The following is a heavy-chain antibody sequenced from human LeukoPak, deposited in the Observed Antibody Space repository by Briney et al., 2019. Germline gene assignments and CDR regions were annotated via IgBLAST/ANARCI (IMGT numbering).Heavy chain of an antibody. CDR3: ARDGGDYYDSSGYYSNNWFDP. V-gene: IGHV1-18*01. CDR2: ISAYNDNT. D-gene: IGHD3-22*01. CDR1: GYTFTSYG. Sequence: ASVKVSCKASGYTFTSYGISWVRQAPGQGLEWMGWISAYNDNTNYAQKLQGRVTMTTDTSTSTAYMELRSLRSDDTAVYYCARDGGDYYDSSGYYSNNWFDPWGQGTLVTVSS. J-gene: IGHJ5*02.